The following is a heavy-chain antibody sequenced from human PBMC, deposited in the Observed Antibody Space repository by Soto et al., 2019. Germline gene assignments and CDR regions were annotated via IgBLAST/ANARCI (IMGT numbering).Heavy chain of an antibody. D-gene: IGHD4-17*01. CDR3: ARPRMTTTTRYHGMDV. CDR2: VSFDGSNE. J-gene: IGHJ6*02. Sequence: QVQLVESGGGVVQPGGSLRLSCSASGFTFSRYAMHWVRQAPGEGLDWVAVVSFDGSNEYYAESVRGRFTISRDTSKNTLCLQMNSLRPEDTAVYFCARPRMTTTTRYHGMDVWGRGTTVTVSS. V-gene: IGHV3-30-3*01. CDR1: GFTFSRYA.